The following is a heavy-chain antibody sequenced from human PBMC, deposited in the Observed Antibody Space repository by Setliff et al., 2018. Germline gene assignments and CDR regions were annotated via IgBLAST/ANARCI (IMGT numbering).Heavy chain of an antibody. D-gene: IGHD2-15*01. Sequence: QPGGSLRLSCAASGLIFGNYAMNWVRQAPGKGLEWVSGISGSGRNTYYADSVKGRFTISRDNSQNTVFLQVNSLRPEDSAVYYCARALGGNYFDYWGPGILVTVSS. CDR2: ISGSGRNT. CDR3: ARALGGNYFDY. V-gene: IGHV3-23*01. CDR1: GLIFGNYA. J-gene: IGHJ4*02.